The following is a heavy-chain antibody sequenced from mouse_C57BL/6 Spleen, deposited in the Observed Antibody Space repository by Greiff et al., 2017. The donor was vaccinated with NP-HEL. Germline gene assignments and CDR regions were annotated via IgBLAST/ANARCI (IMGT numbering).Heavy chain of an antibody. CDR1: GYTFTNYW. Sequence: QVQLKESGVELVRPGTSVKMSCKASGYTFTNYWIGWTKQRPGHGLEWIGDLYPGGGYTNYNENFKDKATLTADKSSSTAYMQFSSLTSEDSAIYYCARAYDGYFDYWGLGTTLIVSS. CDR2: LYPGGGYT. CDR3: ARAYDGYFDY. V-gene: IGHV1-63*01. D-gene: IGHD2-3*01. J-gene: IGHJ2*01.